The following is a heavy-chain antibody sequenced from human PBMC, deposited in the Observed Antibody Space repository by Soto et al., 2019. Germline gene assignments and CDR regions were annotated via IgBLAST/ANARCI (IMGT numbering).Heavy chain of an antibody. CDR2: INHSGST. V-gene: IGHV4-34*01. Sequence: QVQLQQWGAGLLKPSETLSLTCAVYGGSFSGYYWSWIRQPPGKGLEWIGEINHSGSTNYNPSLKSRVTISVDTSKNQFPLKLSSVTAADTAVYYCARGRIVVVPAATAYYYYGMDVWGQGTTVTVSS. D-gene: IGHD2-2*01. CDR3: ARGRIVVVPAATAYYYYGMDV. J-gene: IGHJ6*02. CDR1: GGSFSGYY.